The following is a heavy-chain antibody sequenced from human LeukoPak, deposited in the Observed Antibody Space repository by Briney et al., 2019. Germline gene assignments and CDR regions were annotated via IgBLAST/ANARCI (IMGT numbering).Heavy chain of an antibody. Sequence: PSETLSLTCTVSGGSISGYYWSWIRQPPGKGLEWIGYIYYSGSTNYNPSLKSRVAISVDTSKNQFSLKLSSVTAADTAVYYCARGSMADIVGATTFDYWGQGTLVTVSS. CDR2: IYYSGST. CDR3: ARGSMADIVGATTFDY. CDR1: GGSISGYY. V-gene: IGHV4-59*01. D-gene: IGHD1-26*01. J-gene: IGHJ4*02.